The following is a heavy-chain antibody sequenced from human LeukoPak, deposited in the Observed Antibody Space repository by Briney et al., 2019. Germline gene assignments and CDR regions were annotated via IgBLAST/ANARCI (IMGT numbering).Heavy chain of an antibody. V-gene: IGHV3-23*01. CDR2: ISGSGGST. CDR3: AKGGILTGYLDY. Sequence: GGSLRLSCAASGFTFSSYAMSWVRQAPGKGLEWVSAISGSGGSTYYADSVKGQFTISRDNSKNTLYLQMNSLRAEDTAVYYCAKGGILTGYLDYWGQGTLVTVSS. J-gene: IGHJ4*02. CDR1: GFTFSSYA. D-gene: IGHD3-9*01.